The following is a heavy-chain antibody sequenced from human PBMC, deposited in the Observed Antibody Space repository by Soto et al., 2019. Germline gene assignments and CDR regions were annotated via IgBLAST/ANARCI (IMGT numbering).Heavy chain of an antibody. CDR2: IWHDGGRQ. Sequence: QVHLVESGGGVVQPGGSLRLSCVASGFSYGGYGMHWVRQAPGKGLEWVAVIWHDGGRQYYADSVKGRFTVSRDNAKNTLYLQMNSLRAEDTAVYYCASDLTSGYTDSWGQGTLVIVSS. V-gene: IGHV3-33*01. J-gene: IGHJ5*01. CDR1: GFSYGGYG. CDR3: ASDLTSGYTDS. D-gene: IGHD3-3*01.